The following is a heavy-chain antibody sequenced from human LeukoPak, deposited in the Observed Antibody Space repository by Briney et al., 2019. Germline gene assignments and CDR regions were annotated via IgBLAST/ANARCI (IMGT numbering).Heavy chain of an antibody. CDR2: ISTGGSSK. D-gene: IGHD1-26*01. J-gene: IGHJ4*02. V-gene: IGHV3-48*03. Sequence: GGALRPSCAAPGFTFKTYYMSWGRPAPGEGVEWISYISTGGSSKYYADSVKGRFTISRDNAKYSPYLQMNSLRAGDTAIYYCARRWEEYFFDYWGQGTLVTVSS. CDR1: GFTFKTYY. CDR3: ARRWEEYFFDY.